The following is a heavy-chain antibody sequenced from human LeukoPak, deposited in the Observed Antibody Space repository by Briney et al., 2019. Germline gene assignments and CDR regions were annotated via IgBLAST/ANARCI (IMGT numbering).Heavy chain of an antibody. CDR2: INPSGGST. J-gene: IGHJ5*02. V-gene: IGHV1-46*01. CDR1: GYTFTSYY. Sequence: ASVKVSCKASGYTFTSYYMHWVRQAPGQGLEWMGIINPSGGSTSYAQKFQGRVTMTRDMSTSTVYMGLSSLRSEDTAVYYCARDRERRPYYDFWSASQPWFDPWGQGTLVTVSS. CDR3: ARDRERRPYYDFWSASQPWFDP. D-gene: IGHD3-3*01.